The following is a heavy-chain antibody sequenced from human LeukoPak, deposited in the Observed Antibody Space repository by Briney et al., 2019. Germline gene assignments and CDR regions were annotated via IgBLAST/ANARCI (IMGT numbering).Heavy chain of an antibody. CDR1: GFTFSNYA. V-gene: IGHV3-21*06. CDR3: ARRGFYDSSGYDY. Sequence: GGSLRLSCAASGFTFSNYAMNWVRQAPGKGLEWVSSISGSSTDIYYADSVKGRFTISRDNAKNSLYLQINSLRAEDTAIYYCARRGFYDSSGYDYWGQGTLVTVSS. D-gene: IGHD3-22*01. J-gene: IGHJ4*02. CDR2: ISGSSTDI.